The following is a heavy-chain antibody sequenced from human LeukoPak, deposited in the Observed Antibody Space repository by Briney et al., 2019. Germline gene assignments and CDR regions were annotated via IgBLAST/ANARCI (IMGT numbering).Heavy chain of an antibody. D-gene: IGHD2-15*01. CDR3: ARLACSGGSCYSFPHYYGLDV. Sequence: GGSLRLSCAASGFTFSSHAMRWVRQAPGKGLEWVAVISYDGINKYYADSVKGRFTISRDNSKNTLYVQMNSLRAEDTAVYYCARLACSGGSCYSFPHYYGLDVWGHGTTVTVSS. V-gene: IGHV3-30-3*01. CDR1: GFTFSSHA. CDR2: ISYDGINK. J-gene: IGHJ6*02.